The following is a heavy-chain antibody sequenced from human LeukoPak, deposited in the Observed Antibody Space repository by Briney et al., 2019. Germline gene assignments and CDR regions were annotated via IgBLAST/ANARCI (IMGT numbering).Heavy chain of an antibody. D-gene: IGHD3-22*01. J-gene: IGHJ4*02. V-gene: IGHV3-30*04. CDR1: GFTFRSYV. Sequence: GRSLRLSCAASGFTFRSYVMHWVREAPGKGLEGVAIISYEGSNEYYADSVKGRFTISRDNSKNTAYLQMNSLKTEDTAVDYCTRPKYDDSSGSGGVSNWGQGTLVTVSS. CDR2: ISYEGSNE. CDR3: TRPKYDDSSGSGGVSN.